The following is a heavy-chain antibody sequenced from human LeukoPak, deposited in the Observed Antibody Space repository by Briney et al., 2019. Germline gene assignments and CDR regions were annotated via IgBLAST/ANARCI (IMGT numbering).Heavy chain of an antibody. CDR3: GGGLWFGESTLDY. Sequence: PGGSLRLSCAASGFTFSNYWMSWVRQAPGKGLEWVANIKQDGSEKYYVDSVKGRFTISRDDAKKSLYLQMNSLRAEDTAVYYCGGGLWFGESTLDYWGQGTLVTVSS. D-gene: IGHD3-10*01. J-gene: IGHJ4*02. CDR1: GFTFSNYW. CDR2: IKQDGSEK. V-gene: IGHV3-7*04.